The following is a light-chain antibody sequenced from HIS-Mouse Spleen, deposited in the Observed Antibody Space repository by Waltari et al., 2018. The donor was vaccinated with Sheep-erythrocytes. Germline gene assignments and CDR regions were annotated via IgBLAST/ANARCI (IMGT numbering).Light chain of an antibody. CDR1: SSYVGSYNL. CDR2: EGS. CDR3: CSYAGSSTWV. J-gene: IGLJ3*02. V-gene: IGLV2-23*01. Sequence: QSALTLPAPVSGSPGPSITISCTGPSSYVGSYNLFSWYQQHPGKAPRLMIYEGSKRPSGVSNRFSGSKSGNTASLTISGLQAEDEADYYCCSYAGSSTWVFGGGTKLTVL.